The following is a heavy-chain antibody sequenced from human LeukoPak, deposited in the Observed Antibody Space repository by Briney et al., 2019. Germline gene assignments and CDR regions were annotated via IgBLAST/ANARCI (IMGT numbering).Heavy chain of an antibody. V-gene: IGHV3-11*01. Sequence: GGSLRLFCAASGFTFSDYYMSWIRQAPGKGLEWVSYICDSGRTIYYAVSVKGRFTISRDNAKNSVYLQMNNLGAEDTAVHYCARDRLGDYDHSGYYDKWGQGTLVTVSS. CDR2: ICDSGRTI. CDR1: GFTFSDYY. J-gene: IGHJ4*02. CDR3: ARDRLGDYDHSGYYDK. D-gene: IGHD3-22*01.